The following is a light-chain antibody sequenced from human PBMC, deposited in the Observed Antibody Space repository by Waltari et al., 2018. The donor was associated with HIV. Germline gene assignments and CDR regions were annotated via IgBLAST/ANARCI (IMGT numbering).Light chain of an antibody. J-gene: IGLJ2*01. CDR3: SSNTDSSTAL. CDR1: SYNNGGFTY. CDR2: EVN. Sequence: QSALTQPASVSGSPGQSITVSCAARSYNNGGFTYVSWYQQHPGKAPKVIIYEVNTRPSGVSTRFSGSKSGNTASLTISGLQIEDEADYYCSSNTDSSTALFGGGTKLTVL. V-gene: IGLV2-14*01.